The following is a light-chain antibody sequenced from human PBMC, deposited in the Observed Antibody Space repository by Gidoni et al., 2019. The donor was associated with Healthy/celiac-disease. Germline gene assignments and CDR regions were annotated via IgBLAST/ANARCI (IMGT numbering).Light chain of an antibody. Sequence: QSALTQPASVSGSPGTSITISCTGTSSDVGGYNYVSWYQQHPGKAPKLMIYDVSNRPSGVSNRFSGSKSGNTASLTISGLQAEDEADYYCSSYTSSSTYVFGTGTKVTVL. CDR2: DVS. CDR3: SSYTSSSTYV. V-gene: IGLV2-14*03. CDR1: SSDVGGYNY. J-gene: IGLJ1*01.